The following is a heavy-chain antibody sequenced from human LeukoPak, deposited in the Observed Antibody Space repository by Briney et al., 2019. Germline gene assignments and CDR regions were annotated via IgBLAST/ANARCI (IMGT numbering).Heavy chain of an antibody. J-gene: IGHJ6*03. CDR2: IIPIFGTA. D-gene: IGHD2-2*02. Sequence: GASVKVSCKASGGTFSSYAISWVRQAPGQGLEWMGGIIPIFGTANYAQKFQGRVTITADESTSTAYMELSSLRSEDTAVYYCARDAEYQLLYDYYYYMDVWGKGTTVTVSS. CDR1: GGTFSSYA. V-gene: IGHV1-69*13. CDR3: ARDAEYQLLYDYYYYMDV.